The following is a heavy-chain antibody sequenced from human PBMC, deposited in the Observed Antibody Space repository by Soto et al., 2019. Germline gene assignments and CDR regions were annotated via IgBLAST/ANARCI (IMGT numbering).Heavy chain of an antibody. J-gene: IGHJ6*02. CDR1: GGSISSSNW. Sequence: SETLSLTCAVSGGSISSSNWWSWVRQPPGKGLEWIGEIYHSGSTNYNPSLKSRVTISVDKSKNQFSLKLSSVTAANTAVYYCAREQGIGYCSSTSCYKDYGMDVWGQGTTVTVSS. D-gene: IGHD2-2*02. V-gene: IGHV4-4*02. CDR3: AREQGIGYCSSTSCYKDYGMDV. CDR2: IYHSGST.